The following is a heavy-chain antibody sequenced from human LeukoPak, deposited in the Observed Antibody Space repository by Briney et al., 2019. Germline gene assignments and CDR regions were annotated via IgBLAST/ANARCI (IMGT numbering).Heavy chain of an antibody. V-gene: IGHV4-31*03. Sequence: SETLSLSCTVFGGSISSGDYYWSWIRQHPGKGLKWIGYIYYSGRTYYNPSLKSRATISVDTSKNQFSLKLSSVTAADTAVYYCARDRYDSYPMDVWGQGTTVTVSS. CDR2: IYYSGRT. D-gene: IGHD3-3*01. CDR3: ARDRYDSYPMDV. J-gene: IGHJ6*01. CDR1: GGSISSGDYY.